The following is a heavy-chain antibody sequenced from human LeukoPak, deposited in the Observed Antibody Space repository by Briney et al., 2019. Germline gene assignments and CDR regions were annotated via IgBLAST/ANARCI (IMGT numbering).Heavy chain of an antibody. V-gene: IGHV4-39*01. CDR1: GGSISSSNYY. J-gene: IGHJ1*01. Sequence: SETLSLTCTVSGGSISSSNYYWGWVRQPPGKGREWIGSIYYRGTTFYKPALKSRVTISVDTSKNQFSLKLSSVTAADTAVYYCAGEITSSCHHWGQGTLVTVSS. CDR2: IYYRGTT. CDR3: AGEITSSCHH. D-gene: IGHD1-14*01.